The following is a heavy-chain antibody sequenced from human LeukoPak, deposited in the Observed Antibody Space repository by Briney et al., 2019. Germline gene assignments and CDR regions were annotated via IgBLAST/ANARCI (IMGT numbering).Heavy chain of an antibody. Sequence: KPSETLSLTCAVYGGSFSGYYWSWILQPPGKGLEWIGEINHSGSTNYNPSLKSRVTISVDTSKNQFSLKLSSVTAADTAVYYCARGPILWGSYRFGYFQHWGRAPWSPSPQ. D-gene: IGHD3-16*02. J-gene: IGHJ1*01. CDR2: INHSGST. CDR3: ARGPILWGSYRFGYFQH. V-gene: IGHV4-34*01. CDR1: GGSFSGYY.